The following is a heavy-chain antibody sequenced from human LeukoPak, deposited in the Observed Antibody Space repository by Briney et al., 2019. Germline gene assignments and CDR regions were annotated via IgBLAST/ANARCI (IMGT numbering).Heavy chain of an antibody. CDR2: IYYSGST. V-gene: IGHV4-59*01. J-gene: IGHJ4*02. CDR1: GGSISSYY. CDR3: ARGDPYDLYYFDY. Sequence: PSETLPLTCTVSGGSISSYYWSWIRQPPGKGLEWIGYIYYSGSTNYNPSLKSRVTISVDTSKNQFSLKLSSVTAADTAVYYCARGDPYDLYYFDYWGQGTLVTVSS. D-gene: IGHD5-12*01.